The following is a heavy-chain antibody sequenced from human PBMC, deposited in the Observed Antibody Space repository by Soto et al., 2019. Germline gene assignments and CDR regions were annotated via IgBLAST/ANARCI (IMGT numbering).Heavy chain of an antibody. V-gene: IGHV3-30-3*01. CDR2: IPHAEVLS. J-gene: IGHJ6*02. CDR1: GVTLSSHP. CDR3: AREIDGLHA. Sequence: XGSLILSCSAAGVTLSSHPIHWIRQAPGKGLDWVGLIPHAEVLSYNADSVKGRFTISRDNSNNIVYLQMKSLGVEDTAVYHFAREIDGLHAWGQGTTVTVSS.